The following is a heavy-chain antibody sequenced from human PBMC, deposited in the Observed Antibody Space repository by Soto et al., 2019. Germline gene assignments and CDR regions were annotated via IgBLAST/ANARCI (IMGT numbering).Heavy chain of an antibody. CDR1: GGSMSSSTYY. J-gene: IGHJ5*02. D-gene: IGHD5-18*01. V-gene: IGHV4-61*05. CDR2: IYYSGST. CDR3: ARGEGGRYSYGLWWFDP. Sequence: SETLSLTCTVFGGSMSSSTYYWGWIRQPPGKGLEWIGYIYYSGSTNYNPSLKSRVTISVDTSKNQFSLKLSSVTAADTAVYYCARGEGGRYSYGLWWFDPWGQGTLVTVSP.